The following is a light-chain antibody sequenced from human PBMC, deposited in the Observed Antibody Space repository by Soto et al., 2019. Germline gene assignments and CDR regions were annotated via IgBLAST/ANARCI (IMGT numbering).Light chain of an antibody. CDR2: GAS. CDR1: QTISSN. Sequence: EIVMTQSPATLSVSPGERATVSCRASQTISSNLAWYQQKPGQAPRLLIYGASTRATGIPARFSGSGSGTEFTLTISSLQFEDFAVYYCQQYYKWPPRTFGQGTKVEIK. V-gene: IGKV3-15*01. CDR3: QQYYKWPPRT. J-gene: IGKJ1*01.